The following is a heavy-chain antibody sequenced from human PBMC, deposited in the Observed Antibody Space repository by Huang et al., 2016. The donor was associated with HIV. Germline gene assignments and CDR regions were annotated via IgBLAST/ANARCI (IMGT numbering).Heavy chain of an antibody. D-gene: IGHD1-26*01. J-gene: IGHJ4*02. V-gene: IGHV1-18*04. CDR1: GYTFTSYG. Sequence: VKVSCKASGYTFTSYGFSWVRQAPGQGLEWMGWISAYNGNRNYAQEFQGRVTMTTDTFTTTAYMELRSLRSDDTAMYYCARALVGAIDYWGQGTLVTVSP. CDR3: ARALVGAIDY. CDR2: ISAYNGNR.